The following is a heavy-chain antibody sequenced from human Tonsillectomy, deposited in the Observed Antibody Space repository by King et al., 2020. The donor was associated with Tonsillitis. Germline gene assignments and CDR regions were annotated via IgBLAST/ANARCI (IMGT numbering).Heavy chain of an antibody. J-gene: IGHJ4*02. Sequence: VQLVESGGGLVQPGGSLRVSCAASGFTFGSYAMSWVRQAPGKGLEWVSLISGGGGSTYYADSVKGRFTISRDNSKNTLYLQMNSLRVEDTAVYYCAKDPTYYKTTYYFDYWGQGTLVTVSS. D-gene: IGHD3-10*01. CDR1: GFTFGSYA. CDR2: ISGGGGST. CDR3: AKDPTYYKTTYYFDY. V-gene: IGHV3-23*04.